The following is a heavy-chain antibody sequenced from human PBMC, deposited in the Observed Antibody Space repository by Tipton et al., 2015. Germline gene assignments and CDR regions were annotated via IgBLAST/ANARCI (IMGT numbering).Heavy chain of an antibody. J-gene: IGHJ4*02. V-gene: IGHV3-23*01. CDR3: AKDSPTYSSGWYYFDY. D-gene: IGHD6-19*01. Sequence: GSLRLSCAASGFTFSSYAMSWVRQAPGKGLEWVSTINGIGDSTYYADSVKGRFTVSRDNSRNTVYLQMNSLRAEDTAVYYCAKDSPTYSSGWYYFDYWGQGTQLTVSS. CDR2: INGIGDST. CDR1: GFTFSSYA.